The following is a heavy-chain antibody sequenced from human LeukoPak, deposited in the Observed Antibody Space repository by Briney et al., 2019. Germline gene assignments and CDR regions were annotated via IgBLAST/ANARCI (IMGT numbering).Heavy chain of an antibody. Sequence: PSETLSLTCAVYGGSFSGYYWSWIRQPPGKGLEWIGEINHSGSTNYNPSLKSRVTISVDTSKNQFSLKLSSVTAADTAVYYCARGKYVLLWFGELLRQDWFDHWGQGTLVTVSS. CDR3: ARGKYVLLWFGELLRQDWFDH. V-gene: IGHV4-34*01. CDR2: INHSGST. J-gene: IGHJ5*02. D-gene: IGHD3-10*01. CDR1: GGSFSGYY.